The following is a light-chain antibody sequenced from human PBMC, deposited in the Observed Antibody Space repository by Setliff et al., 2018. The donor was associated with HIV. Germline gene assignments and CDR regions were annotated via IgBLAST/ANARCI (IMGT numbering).Light chain of an antibody. CDR3: QQYNNWPPEET. J-gene: IGKJ1*01. CDR2: GAS. V-gene: IGKV3-15*01. Sequence: EIVMTQSPATLSVSPGERATLSCRASQSVSSNLAWYQQNPGQAPRLLIYGASTRATGIPARFSGSGSGTEFTLTISSLQSEDFAVYYCQQYNNWPPEETFGQGTKVDIK. CDR1: QSVSSN.